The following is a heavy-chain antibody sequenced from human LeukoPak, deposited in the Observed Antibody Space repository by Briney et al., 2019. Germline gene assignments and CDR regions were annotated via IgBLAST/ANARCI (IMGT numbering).Heavy chain of an antibody. Sequence: PSETLSLTCTVSGGSITNSYWSWIRQPPGKGLEWIGYILYSGGTNYSPSLKSRVSISIDTSNNQFYLKLKSVIAADTAVYYCARHPTSYFDYWGQGTLVTVSS. V-gene: IGHV4-59*08. J-gene: IGHJ4*02. CDR2: ILYSGGT. CDR1: GGSITNSY. CDR3: ARHPTSYFDY.